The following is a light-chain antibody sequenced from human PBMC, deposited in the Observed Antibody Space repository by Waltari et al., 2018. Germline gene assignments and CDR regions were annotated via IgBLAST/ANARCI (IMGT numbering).Light chain of an antibody. CDR2: GVS. J-gene: IGKJ4*01. CDR1: QSVRTE. Sequence: ETVMTQSPATLSASPGERVTLSCRASQSVRTELVWYQRKHGQPPRLLIYGVSTRATGIPARFSGSGSGTEFNLTISGLQSEDFEVYYCQQYDSWPLTFGGGTKVEIK. CDR3: QQYDSWPLT. V-gene: IGKV3-15*01.